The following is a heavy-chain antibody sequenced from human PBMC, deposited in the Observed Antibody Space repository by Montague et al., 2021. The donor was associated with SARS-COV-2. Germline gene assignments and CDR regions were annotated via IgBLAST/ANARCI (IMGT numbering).Heavy chain of an antibody. CDR3: ARDRGSIYCGGDCYTPYFDY. V-gene: IGHV3-21*01. Sequence: SLRLSLSASGFTFSSYSMNWVRQAPGKGLEWVSSVSSSSSYIYYADSVKGRFTISRDNAKNSLYLQMNSLRAEDTAVYYCARDRGSIYCGGDCYTPYFDYWGQGTLVTVSS. CDR2: VSSSSSYI. CDR1: GFTFSSYS. J-gene: IGHJ4*02. D-gene: IGHD2-21*02.